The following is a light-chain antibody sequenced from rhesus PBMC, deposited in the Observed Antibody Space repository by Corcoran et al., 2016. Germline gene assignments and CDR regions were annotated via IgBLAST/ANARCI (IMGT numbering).Light chain of an antibody. J-gene: IGKJ2*01. Sequence: EIVMTQSPATLALSPGERATLSCRASQSVSRFLAWYQHKPGQAPRHLIYETSRRATGIPERFSGSGSGTEFTLPIPSLEPEDLGVFFCLQSSDWPYSFGQGTKVEIK. CDR3: LQSSDWPYS. CDR1: QSVSRF. CDR2: ETS. V-gene: IGKV3-24*04.